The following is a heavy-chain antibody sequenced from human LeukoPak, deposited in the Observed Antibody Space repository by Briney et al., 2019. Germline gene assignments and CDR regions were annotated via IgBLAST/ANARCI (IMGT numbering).Heavy chain of an antibody. J-gene: IGHJ6*02. D-gene: IGHD5-24*01. CDR3: ARWTGMDV. Sequence: GGSLRLSCAASGFTFSSYAMSSVRQAPGKGLDWVSTISGSCVGTYYADSVKGRFTISRDNSETTLYLQMNSMRADDTAVYYCARWTGMDVWGQGTTVTVSS. V-gene: IGHV3-23*01. CDR2: ISGSCVGT. CDR1: GFTFSSYA.